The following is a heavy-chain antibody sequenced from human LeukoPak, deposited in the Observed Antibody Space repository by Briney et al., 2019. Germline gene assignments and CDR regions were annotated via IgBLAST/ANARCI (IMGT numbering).Heavy chain of an antibody. V-gene: IGHV3-7*01. Sequence: GGSLRLSCAASGFTFSSYAMSWVRQAPGKGLEWVANIKQDGSEKYYVDSVKGRFTISRDNAKNSLYLQMNSLRAEDTAVYYCARDGGSSNYWFDIWGQGTLVTVSP. CDR3: ARDGGSSNYWFDI. CDR2: IKQDGSEK. CDR1: GFTFSSYA. D-gene: IGHD4-11*01. J-gene: IGHJ4*02.